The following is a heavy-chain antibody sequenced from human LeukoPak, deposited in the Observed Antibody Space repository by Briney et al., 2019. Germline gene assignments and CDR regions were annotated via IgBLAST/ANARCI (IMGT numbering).Heavy chain of an antibody. CDR3: ARDSGRFDVFDI. CDR2: IYSDGRT. Sequence: PGGSLRLSCAASGFPFSNAWMSWVRQAPGKGLEWVSVIYSDGRTYYADSVKGRFTISRDNSKNTLYLQMNSLRAEDTAVYYCARDSGRFDVFDIWGQGTMVTVSS. CDR1: GFPFSNAW. D-gene: IGHD3-10*01. J-gene: IGHJ3*02. V-gene: IGHV3-53*01.